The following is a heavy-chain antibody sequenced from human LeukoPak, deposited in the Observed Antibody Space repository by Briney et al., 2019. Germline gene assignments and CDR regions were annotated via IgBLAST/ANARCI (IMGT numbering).Heavy chain of an antibody. Sequence: VASVKVSCKACGYTFTGYYMHWVRQAPGQGLEWMGWINPNSGGTNYAQKFQGGVTMTRDTSISTAYMELSRLRSDDTAVYYCAPVVAATTFDYWGQGTLVTVSS. D-gene: IGHD2-15*01. CDR1: GYTFTGYY. J-gene: IGHJ4*02. V-gene: IGHV1-2*02. CDR2: INPNSGGT. CDR3: APVVAATTFDY.